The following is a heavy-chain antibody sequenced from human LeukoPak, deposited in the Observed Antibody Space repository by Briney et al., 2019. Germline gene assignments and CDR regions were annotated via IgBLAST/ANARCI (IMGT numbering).Heavy chain of an antibody. V-gene: IGHV1-3*01. Sequence: ASVKVSCKASGYIFTDYYMHWVRQAPGQRLEWMGWINAGNGNTKYSQKFQGRVTITRDTSASTAYMELSSLRSEDTAVYYCARERSYGDYAYWGQGTLVTVSS. J-gene: IGHJ4*02. CDR3: ARERSYGDYAY. CDR2: INAGNGNT. D-gene: IGHD4-17*01. CDR1: GYIFTDYY.